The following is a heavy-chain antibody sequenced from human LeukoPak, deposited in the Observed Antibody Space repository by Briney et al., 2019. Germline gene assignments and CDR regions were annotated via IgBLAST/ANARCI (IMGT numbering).Heavy chain of an antibody. V-gene: IGHV3-33*01. CDR1: GFTFSNYG. Sequence: GGSLRLSCAASGFTFSNYGMHWVRQAPGKGLEWVGVIWYDGSHEYYADSVKGRFTISRDNSKNTLYLQMNSLRAEDTAMYYCARDRTYWADYWGQGTLVTVSS. CDR2: IWYDGSHE. D-gene: IGHD2-8*02. J-gene: IGHJ4*02. CDR3: ARDRTYWADY.